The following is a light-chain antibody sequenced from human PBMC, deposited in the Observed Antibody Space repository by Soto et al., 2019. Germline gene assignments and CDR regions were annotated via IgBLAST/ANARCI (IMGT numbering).Light chain of an antibody. V-gene: IGKV3-15*01. CDR2: VAS. CDR1: QSVSSN. J-gene: IGKJ4*01. CDR3: QQYNVWPLT. Sequence: EIVMTQSPATLSVSPGERATLSCRASQSVSSNLAWYQQKPGQTPKLHIYVASTRATGIPARFSGSGSGTEFTLTISSPQSEDFAVYYCQQYNVWPLTFGGGTKVEFK.